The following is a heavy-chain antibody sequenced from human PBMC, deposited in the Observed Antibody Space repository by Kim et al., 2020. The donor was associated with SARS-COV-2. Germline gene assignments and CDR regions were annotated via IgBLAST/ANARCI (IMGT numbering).Heavy chain of an antibody. D-gene: IGHD3-9*01. CDR3: ARANYDILTGAYFDY. Sequence: SETLSLTCAVYGGSFSGYYWSWIRQPPGKGLEWIGEINHSGSTNYNPSLKSRVTISVDTYKNQFSLKLSSVTAADTAVYYCARANYDILTGAYFDYWGQGTLVTVSS. V-gene: IGHV4-34*01. J-gene: IGHJ4*02. CDR2: INHSGST. CDR1: GGSFSGYY.